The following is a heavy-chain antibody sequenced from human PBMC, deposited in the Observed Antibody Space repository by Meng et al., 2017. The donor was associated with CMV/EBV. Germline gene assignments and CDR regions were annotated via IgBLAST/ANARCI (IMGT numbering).Heavy chain of an antibody. Sequence: SETLSLTCAVYSGSFSGYYWSWIRQPPGKGLEWIGEINHSGSTNYNPSLKGRVTISVDTSKNQFSLKLSSVTAADTAVYYCARGLYCSSTSCYRKYFDLWGRGTLVTVSS. CDR1: SGSFSGYY. CDR2: INHSGST. V-gene: IGHV4-34*01. J-gene: IGHJ2*01. CDR3: ARGLYCSSTSCYRKYFDL. D-gene: IGHD2-2*01.